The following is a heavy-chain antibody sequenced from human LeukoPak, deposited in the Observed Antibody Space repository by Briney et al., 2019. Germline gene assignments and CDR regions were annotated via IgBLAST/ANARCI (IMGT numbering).Heavy chain of an antibody. Sequence: PGRSLRLSCAASGFTFNNYAMHWVRQAPGKGLEWVAVISYDGGNKYYADSVKGRFTISRDNSKSTLYLQMNSLRADDTAVYYCARDSSRGGSEPEYYFDYWGQETLVTVSS. CDR1: GFTFNNYA. J-gene: IGHJ4*02. V-gene: IGHV3-30-3*01. CDR2: ISYDGGNK. CDR3: ARDSSRGGSEPEYYFDY. D-gene: IGHD6-6*01.